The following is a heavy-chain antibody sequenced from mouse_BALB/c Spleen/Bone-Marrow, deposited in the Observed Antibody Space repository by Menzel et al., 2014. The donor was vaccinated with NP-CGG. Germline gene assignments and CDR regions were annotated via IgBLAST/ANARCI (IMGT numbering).Heavy chain of an antibody. J-gene: IGHJ3*01. Sequence: QVHAKQSGAELMKTGASVKISCKATGYTISSYWVEWVKQRPGHGLEWVGEILPGSGSTNYNEKFKGKATFTADTSSTTAYMQLSSLTSEDSVVYYCARRGISWFAYWGQRTLVTVSA. V-gene: IGHV1-9*01. CDR1: GYTISSYW. CDR2: ILPGSGST. CDR3: ARRGISWFAY.